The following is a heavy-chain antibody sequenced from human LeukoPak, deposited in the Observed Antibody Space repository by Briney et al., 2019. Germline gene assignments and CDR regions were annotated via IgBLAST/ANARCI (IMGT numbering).Heavy chain of an antibody. Sequence: PAGSLRLSCAAPGFMFHDYAIHWVRQAPGKGLEWVSLISGDGGSTFYADSVKGRFTISRDNSKNSLYLQMNSLRSDDTALYYCARESESSGWYDYWGQGNLVTVSS. J-gene: IGHJ5*01. CDR3: ARESESSGWYDY. CDR2: ISGDGGST. CDR1: GFMFHDYA. V-gene: IGHV3-43*02. D-gene: IGHD3-22*01.